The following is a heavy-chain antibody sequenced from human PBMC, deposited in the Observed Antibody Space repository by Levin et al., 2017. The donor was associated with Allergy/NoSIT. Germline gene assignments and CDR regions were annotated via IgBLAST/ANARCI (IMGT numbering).Heavy chain of an antibody. CDR1: GFTFRDYY. Sequence: NSGGSLRLSCAASGFTFRDYYMSWIRQAPGKGLELVSYISGTSSAIIYADSVKGRFTISRDNAQNSLRDTTVSYAHYYYYSYMDVWGVGTTVTVSS. V-gene: IGHV3-11*03. CDR3: V. D-gene: IGHD5-18*01. J-gene: IGHJ6*03. CDR2: ISGTSSAI.